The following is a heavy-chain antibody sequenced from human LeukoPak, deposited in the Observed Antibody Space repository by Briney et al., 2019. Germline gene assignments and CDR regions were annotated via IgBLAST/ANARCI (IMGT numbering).Heavy chain of an antibody. CDR3: ARDRYYDGSGYYYESEY. CDR2: FKPIFGTL. V-gene: IGHV1-69*13. D-gene: IGHD3-22*01. J-gene: IGHJ4*02. CDR1: AVTFGSYA. Sequence: SVTASCKASAVTFGSYAISWVRQAPGHGLEWMGGFKPIFGTLNYAQKFQGRVTITADESTSTAYMELSSLRSEDTAMYYCARDRYYDGSGYYYESEYWGQGTLVTVSS.